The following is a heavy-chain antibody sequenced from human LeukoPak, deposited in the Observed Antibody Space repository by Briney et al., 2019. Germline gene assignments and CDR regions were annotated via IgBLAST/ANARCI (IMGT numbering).Heavy chain of an antibody. CDR3: ARDRVRGVIRWFDP. D-gene: IGHD3-10*01. CDR1: GGPISSSNW. Sequence: SETLSLTCAVSGGPISSSNWWSWVRQPPGKGLEWIGEIYHSGSTNYNPSLKSRVTISVDKSKNQFSLKLSSVTAADTAVYYCARDRVRGVIRWFDPWGQGTLVTVSS. J-gene: IGHJ5*02. V-gene: IGHV4-4*02. CDR2: IYHSGST.